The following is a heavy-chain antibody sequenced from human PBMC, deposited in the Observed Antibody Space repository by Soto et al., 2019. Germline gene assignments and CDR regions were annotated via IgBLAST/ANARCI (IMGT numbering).Heavy chain of an antibody. Sequence: EVQLVESGGDLVQPGGSLRLSCVASGFTFSSYGMNWVRQGPGKGLGWLASISKSGTTTYYADSVKGRFTVSRDNSKKSLYLQKNRMIFEDLDVYYCARNGYCLSSSSYCLPDVWGQGTTITVS. J-gene: IGHJ6*02. D-gene: IGHD2-2*03. CDR2: ISKSGTTT. CDR1: GFTFSSYG. CDR3: ARNGYCLSSSSYCLPDV. V-gene: IGHV3-48*03.